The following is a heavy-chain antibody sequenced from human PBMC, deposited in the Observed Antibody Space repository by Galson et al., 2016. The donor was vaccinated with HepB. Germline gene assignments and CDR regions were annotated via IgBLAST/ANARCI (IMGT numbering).Heavy chain of an antibody. V-gene: IGHV5-51*01. CDR2: LYPGDSDT. Sequence: QSGAEVKKPGESLTISCKGSGHSFTSYWIGWVRQMPGKGLEWMGILYPGDSDTKYSPAFQGQVTISADTSTNTAYLQWNSLKASDTANYFRASYTLVYYYDSGVPQAFDLWGQGTMVTVSS. CDR1: GHSFTSYW. J-gene: IGHJ3*01. CDR3: ASYTLVYYYDSGVPQAFDL. D-gene: IGHD3-10*01.